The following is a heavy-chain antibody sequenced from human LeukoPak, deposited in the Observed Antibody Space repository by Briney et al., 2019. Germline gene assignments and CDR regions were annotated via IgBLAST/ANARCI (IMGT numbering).Heavy chain of an antibody. CDR1: GFTFSSYA. V-gene: IGHV3-23*01. D-gene: IGHD1-26*01. CDR2: ISGSGGST. CDR3: ARSDTTYPSYNWFDP. J-gene: IGHJ5*02. Sequence: GGSLRLSCAASGFTFSSYAMSWVRQAPGKGLEWVSAISGSGGSTYYADSVKGRFTISRDNSKNTLYLQMNSLRAEDTAVYYCARSDTTYPSYNWFDPWGQGTLDTVSS.